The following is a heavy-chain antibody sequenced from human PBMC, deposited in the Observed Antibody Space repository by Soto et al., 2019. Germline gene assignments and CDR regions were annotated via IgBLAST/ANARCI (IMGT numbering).Heavy chain of an antibody. CDR2: IKPDGSER. CDR1: GFTFSTYF. CDR3: ASDLNWPNF. Sequence: EVQLVESGGGLVQPGGSLRLSCAASGFTFSTYFMTWVRQAPGKWLEWVATIKPDGSERWYVDSVKGRFTISRDNAKNSLSLEMNSLRAEDTAVYFCASDLNWPNFWGPGRLVAVSS. J-gene: IGHJ4*02. V-gene: IGHV3-7*01. D-gene: IGHD1-20*01.